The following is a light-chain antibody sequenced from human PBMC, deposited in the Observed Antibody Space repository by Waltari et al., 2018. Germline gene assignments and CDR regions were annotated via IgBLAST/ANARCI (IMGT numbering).Light chain of an antibody. CDR2: SNY. J-gene: IGLJ3*02. CDR3: ATWDDKLNGVL. V-gene: IGLV1-44*01. Sequence: QSALTQRPSLSGTPGQGVTISCSGASSNIGVHDVNWYQQFPGTAPKLLICSNYRRPSGVRGRFSGSKSGISASLAISGLQSEDEADYYCATWDDKLNGVLFGGGTKLTVL. CDR1: SSNIGVHD.